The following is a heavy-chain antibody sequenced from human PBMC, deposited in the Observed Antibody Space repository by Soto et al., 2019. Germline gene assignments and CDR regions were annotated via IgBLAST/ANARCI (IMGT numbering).Heavy chain of an antibody. D-gene: IGHD1-20*01. CDR3: ARGDNWNYYYYYGMDA. CDR1: GYTFTDYY. J-gene: IGHJ6*02. Sequence: ASVKVSCKASGYTFTDYYIHWVRQAPGQGLEWMGWINPNSGDTVYAQRTQGRVTLTRDTSISTAYMDLSRLTSDDTAVYFCARGDNWNYYYYYGMDAWGQGTTVTVSS. V-gene: IGHV1-2*02. CDR2: INPNSGDT.